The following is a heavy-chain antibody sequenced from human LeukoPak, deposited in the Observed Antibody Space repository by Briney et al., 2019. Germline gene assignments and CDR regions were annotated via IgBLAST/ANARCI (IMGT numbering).Heavy chain of an antibody. V-gene: IGHV4-59*01. CDR2: IFYSGST. D-gene: IGHD3-10*01. Sequence: PSEILSLTCAVYGGSFSGYYWSWIRQPPGKGLEWIGYIFYSGSTNYNPSLKSRVTISVDTSKNQFSLRLSSVTAADTAVYYCARGEFLFDYWGQGTLVTVSS. CDR1: GGSFSGYY. CDR3: ARGEFLFDY. J-gene: IGHJ4*02.